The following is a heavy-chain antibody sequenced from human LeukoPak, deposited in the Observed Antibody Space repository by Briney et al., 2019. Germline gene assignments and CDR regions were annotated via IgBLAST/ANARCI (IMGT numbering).Heavy chain of an antibody. CDR2: ISNDGSEK. CDR1: GFTFSSYG. V-gene: IGHV3-30*03. Sequence: GGSLRLSCAASGFTFSSYGMHWVRQAPGKGLEWVAIISNDGSEKFHADSVKGRFTITRDTSQNTLYLQMNSLRAEDTAVYYCARSRIMVVITHYYGMDGWGQGTTVIVSS. D-gene: IGHD3-22*01. J-gene: IGHJ6*02. CDR3: ARSRIMVVITHYYGMDG.